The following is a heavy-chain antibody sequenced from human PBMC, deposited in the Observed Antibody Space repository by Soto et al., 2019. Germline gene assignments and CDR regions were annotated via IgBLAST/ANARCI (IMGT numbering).Heavy chain of an antibody. CDR2: IYDTGST. CDR1: GDSVSSDSYY. V-gene: IGHV4-61*01. CDR3: AGDSGDFRFDY. Sequence: SETLALTCTVSGDSVSSDSYYWSGIRQPPGKGLEWIGNIYDTGSTRYDPSLKSRVTISVDTSENQFSLKLSSVTAADTAVYYCAGDSGDFRFDYWGQGTMVTVSS. J-gene: IGHJ4*02. D-gene: IGHD4-17*01.